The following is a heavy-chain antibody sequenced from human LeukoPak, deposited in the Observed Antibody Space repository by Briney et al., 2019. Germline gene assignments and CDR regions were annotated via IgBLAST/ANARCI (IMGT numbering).Heavy chain of an antibody. J-gene: IGHJ4*02. D-gene: IGHD5-18*01. CDR2: ISGSGGST. CDR3: ANHGGIQLWFLGFDY. V-gene: IGHV3-23*01. Sequence: PGGSLRLSCAASGFTFSSYAMSWVRQAPGKGLEWVSAISGSGGSTYYADSVKGRFTISRDNSKNTLYLQMNSLRAEDTAVYYCANHGGIQLWFLGFDYWGQGTLVTVSS. CDR1: GFTFSSYA.